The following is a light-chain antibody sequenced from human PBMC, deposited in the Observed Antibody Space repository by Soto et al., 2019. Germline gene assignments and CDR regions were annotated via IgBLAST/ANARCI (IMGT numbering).Light chain of an antibody. V-gene: IGKV3-15*01. J-gene: IGKJ1*01. CDR1: QSVSSN. CDR2: GAS. Sequence: EIVMTQSPATLSVSPGERATLSCRASQSVSSNLAWYQQKPGQAPRLLIYGASTRATGIPARFSGSGSGTAFTLTISSLQSEDFAVYYCQQYNNWWTFGQGTKVEI. CDR3: QQYNNWWT.